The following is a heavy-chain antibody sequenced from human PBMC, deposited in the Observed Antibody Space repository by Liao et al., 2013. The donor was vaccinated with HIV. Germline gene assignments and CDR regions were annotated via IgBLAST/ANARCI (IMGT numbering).Heavy chain of an antibody. J-gene: IGHJ6*03. CDR3: ARNPSGVNYGGGFYYMDV. CDR1: GGSVSSADSY. CDR2: ISYSGST. Sequence: VQLQESGPGLVKPSETLSLTCTVSGGSVSSADSYWSWIRQPPGKGLEWIGYISYSGSTRNSPSLKSRLAISLDMSKNQISLELTSVTVADTAVYFCARNPSGVNYGGGFYYMDVWGKGTTVIVSS. V-gene: IGHV4-30-4*08. D-gene: IGHD2-15*01.